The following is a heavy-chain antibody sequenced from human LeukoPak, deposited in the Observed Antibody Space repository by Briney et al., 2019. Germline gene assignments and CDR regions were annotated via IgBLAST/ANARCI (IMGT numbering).Heavy chain of an antibody. CDR1: GFTFSSYG. CDR2: IRYGGSNK. CDR3: GNTYYDFWSSYYPLGY. J-gene: IGHJ4*02. D-gene: IGHD3-3*01. V-gene: IGHV3-30*02. Sequence: GGSLRLSCAASGFTFSSYGMHWVRQAPGKGLEWVAFIRYGGSNKYYADSVKGRFTISRDNSKNTLYLQMNSLRAEDTAVYYCGNTYYDFWSSYYPLGYWGQGTLVTVSS.